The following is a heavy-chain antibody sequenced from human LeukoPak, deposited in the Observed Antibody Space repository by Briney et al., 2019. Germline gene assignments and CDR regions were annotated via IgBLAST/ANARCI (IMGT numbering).Heavy chain of an antibody. CDR3: ARGHYYYYGMDV. CDR1: GFTFSSYG. V-gene: IGHV3-21*01. CDR2: ISSSSSYI. Sequence: GRSLRLSCAASGFTFSSYGMHWVRQAPGKGLEWVSSISSSSSYIYYADSVKGRFTISRDNAKNSLYLQMNSLRAEDTAVYYCARGHYYYYGMDVWGQGTTVTVSS. J-gene: IGHJ6*02.